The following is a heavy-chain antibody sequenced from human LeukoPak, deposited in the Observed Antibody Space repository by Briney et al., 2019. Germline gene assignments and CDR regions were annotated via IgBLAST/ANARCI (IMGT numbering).Heavy chain of an antibody. J-gene: IGHJ2*01. Sequence: PGGSLRLPCAASGFTFSSYAMSWVRQAPGKGLEWVSAISGTGTLTYYADSVKGRFTISRDNSKNTLYLQMNSLRAEDTAVYSCAKHRVVGQWYFDLWGRGTLVTVSS. CDR2: ISGTGTLT. CDR1: GFTFSSYA. CDR3: AKHRVVGQWYFDL. V-gene: IGHV3-23*01. D-gene: IGHD2-15*01.